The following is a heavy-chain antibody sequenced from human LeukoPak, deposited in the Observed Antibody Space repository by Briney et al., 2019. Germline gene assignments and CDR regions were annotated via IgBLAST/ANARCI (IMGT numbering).Heavy chain of an antibody. CDR1: GFTFSSYS. CDR2: IGSSSSYI. D-gene: IGHD5-18*01. Sequence: GGSLRLSCAASGFTFSSYSMIWVRQAPGKGLEWVSSIGSSSSYIYYADSVKGRFTISRDNAKNSLYLQMNSLRAEDTAVYYCARDDDTAMAPDYWGQGTLVTVSS. J-gene: IGHJ4*02. V-gene: IGHV3-21*01. CDR3: ARDDDTAMAPDY.